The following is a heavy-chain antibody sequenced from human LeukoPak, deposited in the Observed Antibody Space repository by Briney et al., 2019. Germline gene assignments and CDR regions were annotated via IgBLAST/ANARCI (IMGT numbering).Heavy chain of an antibody. CDR1: GGSISSYY. V-gene: IGHV4-59*01. CDR3: ARGYWYFDL. CDR2: IYYSGST. Sequence: SETLSLTCTVSGGSISSYYRSWIQQPPGKGLEWIGYIYYSGSTNYNPSLKSRVTISVDTSKNQFSLKLSSVTAADTAVYYCARGYWYFDLWGRGTLVTVSS. J-gene: IGHJ2*01.